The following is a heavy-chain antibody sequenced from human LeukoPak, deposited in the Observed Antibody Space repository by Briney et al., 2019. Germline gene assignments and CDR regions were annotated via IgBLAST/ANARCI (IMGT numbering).Heavy chain of an antibody. V-gene: IGHV4-4*07. D-gene: IGHD2-21*01. Sequence: SETLSLTCTVSGGSISSYYWSWIRQPAGKGLEWIGRIYTSGSTNYNPSLKSRVTISVDTSKNQFSLKLSSVTAADTAVYYCARERRRFRIFPNNWFDPWGQGTLVTVSS. CDR1: GGSISSYY. CDR3: ARERRRFRIFPNNWFDP. J-gene: IGHJ5*02. CDR2: IYTSGST.